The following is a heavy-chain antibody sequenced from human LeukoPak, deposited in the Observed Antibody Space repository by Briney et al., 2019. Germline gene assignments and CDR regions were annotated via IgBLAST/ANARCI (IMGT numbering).Heavy chain of an antibody. Sequence: PGGPLRLSCSASGFTFSSYAMHWVRQAPGQGLESVSAISSNGGSTYYADSVKGRFTISRDNSKNTVYLQMSSLRAEDTAVYYCVRQQLVWKAFDIWGQGTMVTVSS. CDR2: ISSNGGST. CDR1: GFTFSSYA. D-gene: IGHD6-13*01. J-gene: IGHJ3*02. V-gene: IGHV3-64D*06. CDR3: VRQQLVWKAFDI.